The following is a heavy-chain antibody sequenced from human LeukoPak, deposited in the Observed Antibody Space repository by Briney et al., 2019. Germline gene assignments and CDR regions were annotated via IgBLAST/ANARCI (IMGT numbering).Heavy chain of an antibody. V-gene: IGHV3-7*01. CDR3: Y. CDR2: IKQDGGEK. D-gene: IGHD2-15*01. CDR1: GFTFSRYW. J-gene: IGHJ4*02. Sequence: GGSLRLSCAASGFTFSRYWMSWVRQAPGKGLECVANIKQDGGEKYYVDSVRGRLTISRDNAKNSLYCASNWCSGGLCYAPLGYWGQGTLVTVSS.